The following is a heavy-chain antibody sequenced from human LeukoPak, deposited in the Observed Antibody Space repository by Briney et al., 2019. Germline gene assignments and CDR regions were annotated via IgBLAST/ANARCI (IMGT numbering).Heavy chain of an antibody. D-gene: IGHD5-24*01. V-gene: IGHV1-69*04. J-gene: IGHJ4*02. Sequence: ASVKVSCKASGGTFSSYAIGWVRQAPGQGLEWMGRIIPILGIANYAQKFQGRVTITADKSTSTAYMELSSLRSEDTAVYYCARDQGDGYPDYWGQGTLVTVSS. CDR2: IIPILGIA. CDR1: GGTFSSYA. CDR3: ARDQGDGYPDY.